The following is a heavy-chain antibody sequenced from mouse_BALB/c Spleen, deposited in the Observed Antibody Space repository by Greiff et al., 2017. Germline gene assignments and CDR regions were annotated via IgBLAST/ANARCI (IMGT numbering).Heavy chain of an antibody. V-gene: IGHV5-4*02. D-gene: IGHD2-1*01. Sequence: EVKLMESGGGLVKPGGSLKLSCAASGFTFSDYYMYWVRQTPEKRLEWVATISDGGSYTYYPDSVKGRFTISRDNAKNNLYLQMSSLKSEDTAMYYCARGYGNYYAMDYWGQGTSVTVSS. CDR2: ISDGGSYT. CDR1: GFTFSDYY. CDR3: ARGYGNYYAMDY. J-gene: IGHJ4*01.